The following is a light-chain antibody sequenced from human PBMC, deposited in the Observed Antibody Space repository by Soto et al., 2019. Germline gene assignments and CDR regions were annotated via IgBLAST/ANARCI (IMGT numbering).Light chain of an antibody. CDR3: QESYTAPWT. Sequence: DIQMTQSPSSLSASVGDRVTITCRASQNIREYLNWYHQKPGSAPKLLISAASTLQSGVPLRFSGSGSGSVLTLTIYNLQPEDVRSYICQESYTAPWTFGRGTKLEI. CDR2: AAS. V-gene: IGKV1-39*01. CDR1: QNIREY. J-gene: IGKJ1*01.